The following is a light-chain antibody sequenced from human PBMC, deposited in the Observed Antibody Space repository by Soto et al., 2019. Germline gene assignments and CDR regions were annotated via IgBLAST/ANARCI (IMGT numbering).Light chain of an antibody. CDR1: QSVSSSY. Sequence: EIVLTQSPGTLSLSPGERATLSCRAIQSVSSSYLAWYQQNPGQAPRLLIYCASSRDTGIPDRFSGSGSGTDYTLTIIRLEPEDFPLYYSQKNGSSPMYTFGQGTKMEIK. CDR3: QKNGSSPMYT. CDR2: CAS. V-gene: IGKV3-20*01. J-gene: IGKJ2*01.